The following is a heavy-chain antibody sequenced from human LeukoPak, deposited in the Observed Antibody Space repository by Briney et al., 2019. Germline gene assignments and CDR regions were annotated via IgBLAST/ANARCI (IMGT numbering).Heavy chain of an antibody. D-gene: IGHD3-22*01. V-gene: IGHV3-74*01. CDR3: ARGYDYDSSVYPGGYYGMDV. CDR1: GFTLSSYW. CDR2: INSDGSST. Sequence: PGGSLRLSCAASGFTLSSYWMHWVRQAPGKGLVWVARINSDGSSTRYADSVKGRFTISRDNAKNTLYLQMNSLRGEDTAVYYCARGYDYDSSVYPGGYYGMDVWGQGTTVTVSS. J-gene: IGHJ6*02.